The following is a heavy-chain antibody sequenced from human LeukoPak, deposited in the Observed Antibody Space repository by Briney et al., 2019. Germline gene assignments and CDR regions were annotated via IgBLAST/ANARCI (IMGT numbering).Heavy chain of an antibody. D-gene: IGHD3-10*01. J-gene: IGHJ4*02. CDR2: ISGNTGTT. V-gene: IGHV3-23*01. Sequence: GGSLRLSCAASGFTFSSYGMSWVRQAPGKGLEWASTISGNTGTTYYADSVKGRFTISRDNSKNTLYLQMNSLRAEDTAIYYCAKVTFGSGSYPFDYWGQGTLATVSS. CDR1: GFTFSSYG. CDR3: AKVTFGSGSYPFDY.